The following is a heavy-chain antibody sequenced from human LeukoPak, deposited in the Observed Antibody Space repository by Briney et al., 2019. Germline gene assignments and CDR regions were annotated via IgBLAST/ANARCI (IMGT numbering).Heavy chain of an antibody. D-gene: IGHD1/OR15-1a*01. J-gene: IGHJ5*02. CDR3: ARDLGITGPTVWFDP. CDR1: GGSISSGGYY. V-gene: IGHV4-30-2*01. CDR2: IYHSGST. Sequence: SETLSLTCTVSGGSISSGGYYWSWIRQPPGKGLEWIGYIYHSGSTYYNPSLKSRVTISVDRSKNQFSLKLSSVTAADTAVYYCARDLGITGPTVWFDPWGQGTLVTVSS.